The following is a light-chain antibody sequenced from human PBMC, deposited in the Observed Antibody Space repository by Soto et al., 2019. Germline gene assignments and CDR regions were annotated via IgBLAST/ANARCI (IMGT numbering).Light chain of an antibody. CDR1: QSVSSY. V-gene: IGKV3-11*01. CDR2: DAS. Sequence: EIVLTQSPATLSLSPGERATLSCRASQSVSSYLAWYQQKTGQAPRLLIYDASNRATGIPARFSGSGSGTDFTLTISSLEPEDFAVYYCQQRSNRRTFGQGTKVEIK. CDR3: QQRSNRRT. J-gene: IGKJ1*01.